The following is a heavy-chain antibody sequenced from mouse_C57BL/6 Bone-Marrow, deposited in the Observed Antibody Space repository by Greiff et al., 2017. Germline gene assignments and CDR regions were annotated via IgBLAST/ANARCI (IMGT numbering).Heavy chain of an antibody. V-gene: IGHV5-15*04. CDR3: ARLGSLYYYAMDY. Sequence: EVKVEESGGGLVQPGGSLKLSCAASGFTFSDYGMAWVRQAPRKGPEWVAFISNLAYSIYYADTVTGRFTISRENAKNTLYLEMSSLRSEDTAMYYCARLGSLYYYAMDYWGQGTSVTVSS. J-gene: IGHJ4*01. CDR2: ISNLAYSI. CDR1: GFTFSDYG.